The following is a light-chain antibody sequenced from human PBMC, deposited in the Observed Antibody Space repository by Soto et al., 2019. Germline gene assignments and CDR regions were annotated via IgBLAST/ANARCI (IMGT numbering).Light chain of an antibody. V-gene: IGLV2-8*01. CDR1: SSDVGGYNS. CDR3: SSYGGSNNVV. Sequence: QSVLTQPPSASGSPGQSVTISCTGTSSDVGGYNSVAWYQQHPGKAPKLMIYEVSKRPSGVPDRFSGSKSGNTASLTVSGLQAEDEADDYCSSYGGSNNVVFGGVPKVTVL. CDR2: EVS. J-gene: IGLJ2*01.